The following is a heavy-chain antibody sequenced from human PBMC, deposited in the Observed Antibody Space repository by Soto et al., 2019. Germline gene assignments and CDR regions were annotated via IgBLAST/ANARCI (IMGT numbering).Heavy chain of an antibody. CDR2: IYPGDSDT. D-gene: IGHD1-26*01. CDR1: GYSFSTNW. CDR3: ARHRVGADAFDV. V-gene: IGHV5-51*01. Sequence: PGESLKISCKGSGYSFSTNWIGWGRQMPGKGLEWMGIIYPGDSDTRYSPSFQGQVTISADKSITTAYLQWSSLKASDTAMYYCARHRVGADAFDVWGQGTMVT. J-gene: IGHJ3*01.